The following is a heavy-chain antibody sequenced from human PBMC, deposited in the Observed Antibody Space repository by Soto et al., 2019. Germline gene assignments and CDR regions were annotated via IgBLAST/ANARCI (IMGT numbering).Heavy chain of an antibody. V-gene: IGHV5-51*07. Sequence: GESLKISCQVSGYPFTTYWIGWVHQMPGKGLEWMGIIYPGDSDTRYSPSFQGQVTISADKSISTAYLQWSSLKASDTAMYYCARPREAGKNYYGVDVWGQGTTVTVSS. CDR3: ARPREAGKNYYGVDV. J-gene: IGHJ6*02. D-gene: IGHD6-19*01. CDR1: GYPFTTYW. CDR2: IYPGDSDT.